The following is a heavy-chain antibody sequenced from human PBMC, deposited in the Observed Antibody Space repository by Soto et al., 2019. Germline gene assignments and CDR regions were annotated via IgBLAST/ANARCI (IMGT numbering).Heavy chain of an antibody. J-gene: IGHJ5*02. CDR1: GGSISSYY. CDR2: IYTSGST. D-gene: IGHD3-9*01. V-gene: IGHV4-4*07. Sequence: SETLSLTCIVSGGSISSYYWSWIRQPTGKGLEWIGRIYTSGSTNYNPSLKSRVTMSVDTSKNQFSLKLSSVTAADTAVYYCARERYDIWHNWSDPRGQGTLVTVSS. CDR3: ARERYDIWHNWSDP.